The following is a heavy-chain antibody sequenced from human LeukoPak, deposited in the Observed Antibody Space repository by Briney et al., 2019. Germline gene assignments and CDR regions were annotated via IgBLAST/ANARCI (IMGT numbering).Heavy chain of an antibody. V-gene: IGHV3-23*01. D-gene: IGHD2/OR15-2a*01. CDR2: ISGSDGST. CDR3: AKDSAKKYDDY. CDR1: GFTFSVYA. J-gene: IGHJ4*02. Sequence: PGGSLRLSCAASGFTFSVYALSWVRKPPGKGLEWVSGISGSDGSTNYADSVKGRFTISRENSKNTLYLQMNSLRAEDTAVYYCAKDSAKKYDDYWGQGTLVTVSS.